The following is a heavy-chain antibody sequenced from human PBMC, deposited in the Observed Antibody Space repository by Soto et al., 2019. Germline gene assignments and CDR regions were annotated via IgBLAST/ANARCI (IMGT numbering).Heavy chain of an antibody. CDR2: ISAYNGNT. J-gene: IGHJ4*02. V-gene: IGHV1-18*01. CDR1: GYTFTSYG. CDR3: ARDLAVGLVAY. Sequence: QVQLVQSGAEVKKPGASVKVSCKASGYTFTSYGIRWVRQAPGQGLEWMGWISAYNGNTNYAQKLQGRVTMTTDTSTSTAYMALRSMRSDETAVYSCARDLAVGLVAYWGQGTLVTVSS.